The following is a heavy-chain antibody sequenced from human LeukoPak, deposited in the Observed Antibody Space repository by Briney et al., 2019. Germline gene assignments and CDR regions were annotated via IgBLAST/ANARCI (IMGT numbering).Heavy chain of an antibody. J-gene: IGHJ3*02. D-gene: IGHD6-19*01. CDR1: GDSISSYY. V-gene: IGHV4-59*01. CDR3: VRLQPNSGEWAFDI. Sequence: KPSETLSLTCTVSGDSISSYYWSWIRQPPGEGLEWIGYISNGGITNYNPSLKSRVTISVHTSKNQLSLKLSSVTAADTAVYHCVRLQPNSGEWAFDIWGQGTMVSVSS. CDR2: ISNGGIT.